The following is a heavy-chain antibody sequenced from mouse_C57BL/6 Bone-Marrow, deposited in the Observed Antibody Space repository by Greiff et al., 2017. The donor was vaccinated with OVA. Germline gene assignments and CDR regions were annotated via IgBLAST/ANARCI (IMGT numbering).Heavy chain of an antibody. Sequence: VQLQQPGAELVMPGASVKLSCKASGYTFTSYWMHWVKQRPGQGLEWIGEIDPSDSYPNYNQKFKGKSTLTVDKSSSTAYMQLSSLTSEDSAVYYCARSYYYGSSQRYWYFDVWGTGTTVTVSS. J-gene: IGHJ1*03. CDR3: ARSYYYGSSQRYWYFDV. V-gene: IGHV1-69*01. CDR2: IDPSDSYP. CDR1: GYTFTSYW. D-gene: IGHD1-1*01.